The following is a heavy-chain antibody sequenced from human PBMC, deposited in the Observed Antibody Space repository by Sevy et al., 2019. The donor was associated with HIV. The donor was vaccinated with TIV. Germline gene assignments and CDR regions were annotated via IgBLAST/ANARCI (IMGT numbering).Heavy chain of an antibody. Sequence: GGSLRLSCAASGFTFSNAWMNWVRQAPGKGLEWVGRIKSKTDGGTTDYAAPVKGRFTISRDDSKKTLYLQMNSLKTEDTAVYYCTTDQDCSGGSCYSDFDYWGQGTLVTVSS. D-gene: IGHD2-15*01. CDR3: TTDQDCSGGSCYSDFDY. CDR1: GFTFSNAW. V-gene: IGHV3-15*07. CDR2: IKSKTDGGTT. J-gene: IGHJ4*02.